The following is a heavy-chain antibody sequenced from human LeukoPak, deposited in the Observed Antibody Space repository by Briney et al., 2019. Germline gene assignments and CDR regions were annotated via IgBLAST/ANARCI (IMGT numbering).Heavy chain of an antibody. CDR2: INPYSGDT. D-gene: IGHD6-13*01. J-gene: IGHJ4*02. V-gene: IGHV1-2*06. Sequence: ASVKVSCKASGYTFTGYHIHWVRQAPGQGLEWMGRINPYSGDTNFAQKFQGGVTMSRDTSITTAYMDLSSLTPDDTAVYFCARDQGSLTRSWYTGYWGQGTQVTVSS. CDR1: GYTFTGYH. CDR3: ARDQGSLTRSWYTGY.